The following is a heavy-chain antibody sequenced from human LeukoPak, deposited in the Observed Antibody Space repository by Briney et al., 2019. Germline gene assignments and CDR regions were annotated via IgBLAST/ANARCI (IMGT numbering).Heavy chain of an antibody. CDR2: IYHSGST. J-gene: IGHJ4*02. D-gene: IGHD3-9*01. Sequence: SETLSLTCAVSGYSISSGYYRSWIRQPPGKGLEWIGSIYHSGSTYYNPSLKSRVTISVDTSKNQFSLKLSSVTAADTAVYYCARAGYDILTRVIDYWGQGTLVTVSS. CDR1: GYSISSGYY. V-gene: IGHV4-38-2*01. CDR3: ARAGYDILTRVIDY.